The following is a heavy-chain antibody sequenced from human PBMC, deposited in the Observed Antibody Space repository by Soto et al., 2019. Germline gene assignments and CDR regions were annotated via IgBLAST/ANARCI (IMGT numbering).Heavy chain of an antibody. CDR1: GFTFSIYA. V-gene: IGHV3-23*01. CDR2: ISGSGGST. D-gene: IGHD5-12*01. Sequence: GGSLRLSCAASGFTFSIYAMNWVRQAPGKGLEWVSGISGSGGSTYYADSVKGRFTISRDNSKNTLYLQMSSLRAEDTAVYYCAKGNGKAYDWYGMDVWGQGTTVTVSS. J-gene: IGHJ6*02. CDR3: AKGNGKAYDWYGMDV.